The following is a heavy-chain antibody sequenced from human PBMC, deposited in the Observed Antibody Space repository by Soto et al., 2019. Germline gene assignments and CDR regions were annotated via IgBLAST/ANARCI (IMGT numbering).Heavy chain of an antibody. D-gene: IGHD3-10*01. J-gene: IGHJ4*02. CDR3: ARSLWFGELH. CDR2: IYWDNDK. Sequence: QITLKESGPTLMKPTQTLTLTCSFSGFSLSTTGVGVDWIRQSPGKALEWLAIIYWDNDKRYSPSLKSRVTITKDTSKNQVVLTVTNMDPVDTGTYYCARSLWFGELHWGQGALVTVSS. CDR1: GFSLSTTGVG. V-gene: IGHV2-5*02.